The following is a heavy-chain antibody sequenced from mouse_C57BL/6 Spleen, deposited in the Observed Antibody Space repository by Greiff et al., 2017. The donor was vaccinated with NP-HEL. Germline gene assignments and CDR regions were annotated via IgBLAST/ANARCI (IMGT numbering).Heavy chain of an antibody. J-gene: IGHJ2*01. CDR1: GYAFTNYL. CDR3: ARDYGSSYGYYFDY. Sequence: VHLVESGAELVRPGTSVKVSCKASGYAFTNYLIEWVKQRPGQGLEWIGVINPGSGGTNYNEKFKGKATLTADKSSSTAYMELNSLTSEDSAVYYCARDYGSSYGYYFDYWGQGTTLTVSS. V-gene: IGHV1-54*01. D-gene: IGHD1-1*01. CDR2: INPGSGGT.